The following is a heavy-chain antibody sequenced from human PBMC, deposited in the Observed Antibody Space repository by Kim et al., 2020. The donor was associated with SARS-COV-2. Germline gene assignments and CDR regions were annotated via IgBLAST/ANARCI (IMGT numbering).Heavy chain of an antibody. D-gene: IGHD3-10*01. CDR1: GYTFTSYY. CDR3: ASPDSGPPPSKSYYYGMDV. V-gene: IGHV1-46*01. Sequence: ASVKVSCKASGYTFTSYYMHWVRQAPGQGLEWMGIINPSGGSTSYAQKFQGRVPMTRDTSTSTVYMELSSLRSEDTAVYYCASPDSGPPPSKSYYYGMDVWGQGTTVTVSS. J-gene: IGHJ6*02. CDR2: INPSGGST.